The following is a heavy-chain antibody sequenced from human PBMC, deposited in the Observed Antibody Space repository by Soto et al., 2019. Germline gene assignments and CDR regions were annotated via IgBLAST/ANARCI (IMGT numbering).Heavy chain of an antibody. CDR1: GFTFDDYA. V-gene: IGHV3-9*01. J-gene: IGHJ4*02. D-gene: IGHD6-19*01. CDR2: ISWNSVSI. Sequence: EVQLVESGGGLVQPGRSLRLSCAASGFTFDDYAMHWVRQAPGKGLEWVSGISWNSVSIGYADSVKGRFTISRDNAKNSLYLPMNSLRAEGTAWYYFAKDRAAVSGFYYFDYWGQGSLVTVSS. CDR3: AKDRAAVSGFYYFDY.